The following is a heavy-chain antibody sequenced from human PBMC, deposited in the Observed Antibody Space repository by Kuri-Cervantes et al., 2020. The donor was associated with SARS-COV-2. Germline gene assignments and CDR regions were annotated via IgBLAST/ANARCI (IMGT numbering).Heavy chain of an antibody. Sequence: GGSLRLSCAASGFTFSNAWMSWVRQAPGKGLEWVGFIRSKAYGGTTEYAASVKGRFTISRDDSKSIAYLQMNSLKTEDTAVYYCTWTDSSGYYFDFDYWGQGTLVTVSS. CDR3: TWTDSSGYYFDFDY. CDR1: GFTFSNAW. J-gene: IGHJ4*02. CDR2: IRSKAYGGTT. V-gene: IGHV3-49*04. D-gene: IGHD3-22*01.